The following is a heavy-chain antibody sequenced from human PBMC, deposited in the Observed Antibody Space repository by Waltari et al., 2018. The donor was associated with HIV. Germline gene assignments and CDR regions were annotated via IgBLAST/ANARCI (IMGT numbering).Heavy chain of an antibody. CDR1: GFTFSDHY. CDR2: IRARPSGYTT. V-gene: IGHV3-72*01. Sequence: EVQLVESGGTFVQPGGSLTLSCPAPGFTFSDHYMEWVRQAPGKGLQWVGRIRARPSGYTTEYAASVRGRFTISRDDSKSSLFLHMNGLRAEDTAVYYCVGGVSGSIGNYWGQGTLVTVSS. J-gene: IGHJ4*02. CDR3: VGGVSGSIGNY. D-gene: IGHD2-21*01.